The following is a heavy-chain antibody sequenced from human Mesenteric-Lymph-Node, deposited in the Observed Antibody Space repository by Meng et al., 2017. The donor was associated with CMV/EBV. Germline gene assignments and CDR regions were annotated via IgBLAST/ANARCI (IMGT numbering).Heavy chain of an antibody. CDR2: INHSGST. CDR3: ARHQRWLKSEGGFNY. D-gene: IGHD4-23*01. CDR1: GGSFSGYY. Sequence: VQVKQGVAGLFKPSETLSLTCAVYGGSFSGYYWSWIRQPPGKGLEWIGEINHSGSTNYNPSLKSRVTISVDTSKNQFSLKLSSVTAADTAVYYCARHQRWLKSEGGFNYWGQGTLVTVSS. J-gene: IGHJ4*02. V-gene: IGHV4-34*01.